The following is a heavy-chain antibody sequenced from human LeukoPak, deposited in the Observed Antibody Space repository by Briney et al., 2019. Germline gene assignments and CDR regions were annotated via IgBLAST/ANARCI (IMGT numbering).Heavy chain of an antibody. V-gene: IGHV3-30*18. CDR1: GFTFSSYG. J-gene: IGHJ4*02. Sequence: PGGSLRLSCAASGFTFSSYGMHWVRQAPGKGLEWVAVISYDGSNKYYADSVKGRFTISRDNSKNTLYLQMNSLRAEDTAVYYCAKDSLSVITAMVDYWGQGTLVTVSS. CDR2: ISYDGSNK. D-gene: IGHD5-18*01. CDR3: AKDSLSVITAMVDY.